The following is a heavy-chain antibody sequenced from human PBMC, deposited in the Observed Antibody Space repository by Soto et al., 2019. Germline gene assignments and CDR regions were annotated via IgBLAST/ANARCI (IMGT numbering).Heavy chain of an antibody. CDR3: AKEIQLWSTESYYYGMDV. CDR1: GFTFSSYG. J-gene: IGHJ6*02. Sequence: PGGSLRLSCAASGFTFSSYGMHWVRQAPGKGLEWVAVISYDGSNKYYADSVKGRFTISRDNSKNTLYLQMNSLRAEDTAVYYCAKEIQLWSTESYYYGMDVWGQGTTVTVSS. CDR2: ISYDGSNK. V-gene: IGHV3-30*18. D-gene: IGHD5-18*01.